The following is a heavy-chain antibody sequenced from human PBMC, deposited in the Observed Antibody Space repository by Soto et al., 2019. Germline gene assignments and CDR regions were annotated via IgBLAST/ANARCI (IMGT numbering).Heavy chain of an antibody. V-gene: IGHV4-59*12. CDR3: ESHGSWNSGVDWFDP. J-gene: IGHJ5*02. Sequence: QVQLQESGPGLVKPSETLSLTCTVSGGSISGYYWSWIRQPPGKGLEWIGYIHYSGSTNSNPSLKSRVTILVDTSKNPITLKLSCLTAADKALYYCESHGSWNSGVDWFDPWGQGTLVTVSS. CDR2: IHYSGST. D-gene: IGHD1-7*01. CDR1: GGSISGYY.